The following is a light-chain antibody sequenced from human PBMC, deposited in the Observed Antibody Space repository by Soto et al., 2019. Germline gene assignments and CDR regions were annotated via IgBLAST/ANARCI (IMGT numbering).Light chain of an antibody. CDR2: GAS. CDR3: QQCGGSPWT. V-gene: IGKV3-20*01. Sequence: ENVLTQSPGTPSLSPGERATLSFRASQGVSSSYLAWYQQRPGQAPRLLIYGASSRATGIPDRFSGSGSGTDFTLTISKLEPEDFAVYYCQQCGGSPWTFGPGTKVDI. J-gene: IGKJ1*01. CDR1: QGVSSSY.